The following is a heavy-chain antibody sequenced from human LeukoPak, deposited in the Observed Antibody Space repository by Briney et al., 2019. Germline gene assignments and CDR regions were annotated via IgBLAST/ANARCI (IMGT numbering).Heavy chain of an antibody. CDR3: ARGEDDDAFDI. CDR1: GFTFSSYA. J-gene: IGHJ3*02. Sequence: GGSLRLSCAASGFTFSSYAMHWVRQAPGKGLEYVSAISSNGGSTYYANSVKGRFTISRDNSKNTLYLQMGGLRAEDMAVYYCARGEDDDAFDIWGQGTMVTVSS. D-gene: IGHD3-16*01. CDR2: ISSNGGST. V-gene: IGHV3-64*01.